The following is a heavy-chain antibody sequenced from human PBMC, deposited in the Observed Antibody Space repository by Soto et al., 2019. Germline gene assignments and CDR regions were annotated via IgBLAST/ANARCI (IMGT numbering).Heavy chain of an antibody. J-gene: IGHJ4*02. CDR3: ARGKWLDND. CDR2: INHSGST. V-gene: IGHV4-34*01. CDR1: GGSFSDYY. Sequence: QVQRQQWGAGLLKPSETLSLTCAVYGGSFSDYYWSWIRQPPGKGLEWIGEINHSGSTNQNPSLESRVSISVDKSKSQFFLKLISVADADTAVYYCARGKWLDNDWGQGTQVTVSS. D-gene: IGHD6-19*01.